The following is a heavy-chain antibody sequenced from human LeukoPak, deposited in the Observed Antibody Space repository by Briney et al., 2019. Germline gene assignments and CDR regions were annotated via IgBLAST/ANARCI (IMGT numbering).Heavy chain of an antibody. CDR2: ISSSSSYI. D-gene: IGHD3-10*01. CDR3: ARVGYYGSGSYYNTYYYYYGMDV. J-gene: IGHJ6*02. Sequence: GGSLRLSCAASGFTFSSYSMNWVRQAPGKGLEWVSSISSSSSYIYYADSVKGRFTISRDNAKNSLYLQMNSLRAKDTAVYYCARVGYYGSGSYYNTYYYYYGMDVWGQGTTVTVSS. V-gene: IGHV3-21*01. CDR1: GFTFSSYS.